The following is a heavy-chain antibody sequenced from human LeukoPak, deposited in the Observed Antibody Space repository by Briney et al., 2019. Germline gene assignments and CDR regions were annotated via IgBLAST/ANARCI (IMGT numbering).Heavy chain of an antibody. J-gene: IGHJ4*02. D-gene: IGHD3-3*01. Sequence: GGSLRLSCAASGFTFSSYAMSWVRQAPGKGLEWVSAISGSGGSTYYADSVKGRFTTSRDNSKNTLYLQMNSLRAEDTAVYYCAKPHDDFWSGYLNWGQGTLVTVSS. CDR3: AKPHDDFWSGYLN. CDR1: GFTFSSYA. V-gene: IGHV3-23*01. CDR2: ISGSGGST.